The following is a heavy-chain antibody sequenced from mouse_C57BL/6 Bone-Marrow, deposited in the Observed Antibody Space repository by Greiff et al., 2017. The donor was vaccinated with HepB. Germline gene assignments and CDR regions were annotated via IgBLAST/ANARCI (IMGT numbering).Heavy chain of an antibody. CDR1: GYTFTEYT. CDR2: FYPGSGSI. CDR3: ARHEGYYGNYVRAMDY. Sequence: VKVVESGAELVKPGASVKLSCKASGYTFTEYTIHWVKQRSGQGLEWIGWFYPGSGSIKYNEKFKDKATLTADKSSSTVYMELSRLTSEDSAVYFCARHEGYYGNYVRAMDYWGQGTSVTVSS. V-gene: IGHV1-62-2*01. D-gene: IGHD2-1*01. J-gene: IGHJ4*01.